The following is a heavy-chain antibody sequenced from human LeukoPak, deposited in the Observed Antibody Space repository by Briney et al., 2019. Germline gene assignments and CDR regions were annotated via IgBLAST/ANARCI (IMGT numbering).Heavy chain of an antibody. V-gene: IGHV3-23*01. D-gene: IGHD1-20*01. Sequence: GGSLRLSCAASALRFSSFAMTWVRQVPGKGLEWVSGIHGSGETTYYADSVKGRFTISRDNSREMLYLQMNSLRVEDTAIYYCAGGDYNWNGFDPWGQGTLVTVSS. CDR2: IHGSGETT. CDR1: ALRFSSFA. CDR3: AGGDYNWNGFDP. J-gene: IGHJ5*02.